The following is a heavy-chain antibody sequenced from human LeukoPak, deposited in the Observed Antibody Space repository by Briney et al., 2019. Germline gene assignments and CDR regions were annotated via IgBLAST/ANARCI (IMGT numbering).Heavy chain of an antibody. J-gene: IGHJ4*02. CDR1: GGSISSSSYY. CDR2: IYYSGST. Sequence: PSETLSLTCTVSGGSISSSSYYWGWIRQPPGKGLEWIGSIYYSGSTYYNPSLKSRVTISVDTSKDQFSLKLSSVTAADTAVYYCARDFSLYGYYFGYWGQGTLVTVSS. D-gene: IGHD3-10*01. CDR3: ARDFSLYGYYFGY. V-gene: IGHV4-39*02.